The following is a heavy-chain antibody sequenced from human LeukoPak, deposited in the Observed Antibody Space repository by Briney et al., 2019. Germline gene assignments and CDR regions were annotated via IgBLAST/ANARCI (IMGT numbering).Heavy chain of an antibody. J-gene: IGHJ5*02. CDR1: GFTFSSYA. CDR2: ISYDGSNK. CDR3: ARRGGSSWYFENWIDP. Sequence: GGSLRLSCAASGFTFSSYAMHWVRQAPGKGLEWVAVISYDGSNKYYADSVKGRFTISRDNSRNTLYLQMNSLRAEDTAVYYCARRGGSSWYFENWIDPWGQGTLVTVSS. V-gene: IGHV3-30*04. D-gene: IGHD6-13*01.